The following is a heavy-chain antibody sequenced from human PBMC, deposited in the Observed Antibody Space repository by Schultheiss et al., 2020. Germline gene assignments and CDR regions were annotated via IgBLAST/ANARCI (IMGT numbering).Heavy chain of an antibody. V-gene: IGHV4-34*01. D-gene: IGHD6-13*01. CDR2: INHSGST. CDR1: GGSFSGYY. J-gene: IGHJ4*02. Sequence: SQTLSLTCAVYGGSFSGYYWSWIRQPPGKGLEWIGEINHSGSTNYNPSLKSRVTISVDKSKNQFSLKLSSVTAADTAVYYCADEYSSSWYVFPGCPEDWGQGTLVTVSS. CDR3: ADEYSSSWYVFPGCPED.